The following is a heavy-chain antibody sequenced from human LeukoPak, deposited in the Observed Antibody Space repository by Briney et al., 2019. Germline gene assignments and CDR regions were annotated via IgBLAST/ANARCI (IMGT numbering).Heavy chain of an antibody. V-gene: IGHV3-66*01. CDR1: GFTVSINY. J-gene: IGHJ4*02. Sequence: GGSLRLSCAASGFTVSINYMSWVRQAPGKGLEWVSVVYSGGSTYYGDSVKGRFTISRDNSKNTVYLQMNSLRAEDTAMYYCARDILSGSQLWGQGTLVTVSS. CDR3: ARDILSGSQL. CDR2: VYSGGST. D-gene: IGHD3-22*01.